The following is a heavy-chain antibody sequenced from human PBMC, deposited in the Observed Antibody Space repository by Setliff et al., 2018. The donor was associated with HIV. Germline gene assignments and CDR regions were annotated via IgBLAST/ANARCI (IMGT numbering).Heavy chain of an antibody. CDR1: RFIFNTYD. V-gene: IGHV3-33*06. J-gene: IGHJ4*01. CDR3: AKDGISGGAYPPYYFDY. Sequence: QPGGSLRLSCAASRFIFNTYDMHWVRQAPGKGLEWVAVIWYDGSNKFYADSVKGRFTISRDTSKNTLYLQMNGLGVEDTAVYYCAKDGISGGAYPPYYFDYWGHGTLVTVSS. D-gene: IGHD2-15*01. CDR2: IWYDGSNK.